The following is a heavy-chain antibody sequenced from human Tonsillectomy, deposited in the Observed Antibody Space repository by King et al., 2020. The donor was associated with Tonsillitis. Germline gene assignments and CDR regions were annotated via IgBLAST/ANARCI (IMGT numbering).Heavy chain of an antibody. D-gene: IGHD2-2*01. CDR1: GFTFSSYS. CDR2: ISSSSSYI. CDR3: ARCLSTYYYGMDV. Sequence: VQLVESGGGLVKPGGSLRLSCAASGFTFSSYSMNWVRQAPGKGLEWGSSISSSSSYIYYADSAKGRFPISRDNAKNSLYLQMNSLRAEDTDVYYCARCLSTYYYGMDVWGQGTTVTVSS. V-gene: IGHV3-21*01. J-gene: IGHJ6*02.